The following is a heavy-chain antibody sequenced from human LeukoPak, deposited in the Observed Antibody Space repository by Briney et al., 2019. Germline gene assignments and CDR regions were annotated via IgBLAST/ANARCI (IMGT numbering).Heavy chain of an antibody. CDR1: GGSISSGSYY. Sequence: PSETLSLTCTVSGGSISSGSYYWSWIRQHPGKGLEWIGYIYYSGSTSYNPSLKSRVTISVDTSRNQFSLNLNSVTAADTAVYYCAREEAVSTYYFDYWGQGTLVTVSS. CDR3: AREEAVSTYYFDY. D-gene: IGHD2-8*01. V-gene: IGHV4-31*03. CDR2: IYYSGST. J-gene: IGHJ4*02.